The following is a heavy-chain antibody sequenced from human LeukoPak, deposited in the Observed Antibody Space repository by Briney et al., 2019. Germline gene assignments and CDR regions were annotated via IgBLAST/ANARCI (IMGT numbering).Heavy chain of an antibody. Sequence: GGSLRLSCAGSGFTFNAYWMTWVRQAPGKGLELVANINKDGSEEYYVDSVKGRFTISRDNAKNSLYLQMNSLRAEDTAVYYCASSDCSSTSCMLDYWGQGTLVTVSS. V-gene: IGHV3-7*01. CDR3: ASSDCSSTSCMLDY. D-gene: IGHD2-2*01. J-gene: IGHJ4*02. CDR1: GFTFNAYW. CDR2: INKDGSEE.